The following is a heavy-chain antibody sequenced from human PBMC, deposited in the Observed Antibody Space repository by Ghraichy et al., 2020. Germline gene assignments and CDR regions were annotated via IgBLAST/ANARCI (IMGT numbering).Heavy chain of an antibody. CDR1: GDSITNYD. J-gene: IGHJ3*02. CDR2: LFYSGNT. Sequence: SETLSLTCTVSGDSITNYDWSWIRQPPGKALEWVGYLFYSGNTNNNPSLKSRVTISVDTSKNQFSLKLGSVTAADTAVYYCARPGGIAVSGPPPAFDIWGRVAMVTVSS. CDR3: ARPGGIAVSGPPPAFDI. D-gene: IGHD6-19*01. V-gene: IGHV4-59*01.